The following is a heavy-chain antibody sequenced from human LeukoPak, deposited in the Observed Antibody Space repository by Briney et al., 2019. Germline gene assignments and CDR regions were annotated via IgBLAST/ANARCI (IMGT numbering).Heavy chain of an antibody. Sequence: GASVKVSCKASGYTFTSYDINWVRQATGQGLEWMGWMNPNSGNTGYAQKFQGRVTMTRNTSISTAYMELSSLRSEDTAVYYCARGPGGRDRYISGYDDYWGQGTLVTVSS. CDR2: MNPNSGNT. D-gene: IGHD5-24*01. CDR3: ARGPGGRDRYISGYDDY. CDR1: GYTFTSYD. J-gene: IGHJ4*02. V-gene: IGHV1-8*01.